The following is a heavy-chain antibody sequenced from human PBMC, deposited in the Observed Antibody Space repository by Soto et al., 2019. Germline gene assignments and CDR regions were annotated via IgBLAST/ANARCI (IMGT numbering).Heavy chain of an antibody. CDR3: ARGGAVAGTRPYYFDY. J-gene: IGHJ4*02. V-gene: IGHV1-69*13. CDR1: GGTFSSYA. CDR2: IIPIFGTA. D-gene: IGHD6-19*01. Sequence: SVKVSCKASGGTFSSYAISWVRQAPGQGLEWMGGIIPIFGTANYAQKFQGRVTITADESTSTAYMELSSLRSEDTAVYYCARGGAVAGTRPYYFDYWGQGTLVTVSS.